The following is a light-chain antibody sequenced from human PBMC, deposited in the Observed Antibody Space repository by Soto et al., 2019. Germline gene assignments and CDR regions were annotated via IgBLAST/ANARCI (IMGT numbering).Light chain of an antibody. J-gene: IGKJ1*01. Sequence: EIVLTQSPGTLSLSPGERATLSCRASQSVSSSYLAWYQQKPGQAPRLLIYSASSRATVIPDRFSGSGSGTDFTLTISRLEPEDFAVYYCQQYGSSPQTFVQGTKVEIK. CDR2: SAS. CDR3: QQYGSSPQT. CDR1: QSVSSSY. V-gene: IGKV3-20*01.